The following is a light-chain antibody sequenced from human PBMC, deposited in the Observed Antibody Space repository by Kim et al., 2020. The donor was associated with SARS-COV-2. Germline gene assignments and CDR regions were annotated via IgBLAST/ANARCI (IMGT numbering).Light chain of an antibody. CDR1: SSNIGSKY. Sequence: QSVLTQSPSASGTPGQRVTISCSGSSSNIGSKYVSWYQQLPGTAPKLLIYRTDQRASGVPDRFSASKSGTSASLAISGLRSEDEADYYCQSYDSSLSGSVFGGGTQLTVL. V-gene: IGLV1-47*01. CDR2: RTD. CDR3: QSYDSSLSGSV. J-gene: IGLJ2*01.